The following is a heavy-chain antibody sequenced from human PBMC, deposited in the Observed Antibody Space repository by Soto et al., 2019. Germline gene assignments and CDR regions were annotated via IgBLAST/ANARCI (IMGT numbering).Heavy chain of an antibody. D-gene: IGHD2-2*01. CDR1: GFTVNSNY. Sequence: EVNLVETGGGLIQPGGSLTLSCAASGFTVNSNYMGWVRQAPGKGLEWVSLIYTVGSTYYADSVKGRFTISRDNSKNSLHLQMNSLRAEDTAVYYCARAVSARRFDYWGHGTLVTVS. CDR3: ARAVSARRFDY. CDR2: IYTVGST. J-gene: IGHJ4*01. V-gene: IGHV3-53*02.